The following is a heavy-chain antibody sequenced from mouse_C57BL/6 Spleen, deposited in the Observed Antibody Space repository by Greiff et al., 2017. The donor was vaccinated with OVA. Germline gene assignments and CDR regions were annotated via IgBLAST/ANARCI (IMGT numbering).Heavy chain of an antibody. CDR2: ISSGSSTI. D-gene: IGHD1-1*01. CDR3: ARRAYYGSRGYAMDY. CDR1: GFTFSDYG. V-gene: IGHV5-17*01. J-gene: IGHJ4*01. Sequence: EVMLVESGGGLVKPGGSLKLSCAASGFTFSDYGMHWVRQAPEKGLEWVAYISSGSSTIYYADTVKGRFPISRDNAKNTLFLQMTSLRSEDTAMYYCARRAYYGSRGYAMDYWGQGTSVTVSS.